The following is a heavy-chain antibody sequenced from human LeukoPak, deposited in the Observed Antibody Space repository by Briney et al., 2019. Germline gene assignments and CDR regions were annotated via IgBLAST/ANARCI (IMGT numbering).Heavy chain of an antibody. V-gene: IGHV3-64*02. CDR1: GFNFSHYA. Sequence: GGSLRLSCAASGFNFSHYAMHWVRQAPGKGLEYVSAISGDGASTYYVDSVKSRFTISRDDSKNTLYLQLGSLRDGDMAVYYCATEAFDFWGQGTLVTVSS. CDR2: ISGDGAST. CDR3: ATEAFDF. J-gene: IGHJ4*02.